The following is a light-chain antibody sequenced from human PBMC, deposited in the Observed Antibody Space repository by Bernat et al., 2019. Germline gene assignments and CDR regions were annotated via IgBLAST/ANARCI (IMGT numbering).Light chain of an antibody. J-gene: IGLJ3*02. Sequence: NFILTQPHSVSESPGKTVTISCTRSGGSITTNYVQWYQQRPGSSPTSVIYKDNQRSSGVPDRFSCSIDGTSNSAFLTISGLKTEDEADYFFHSYDILHQVFGRGTKLTVL. CDR2: KDN. CDR3: HSYDILHQV. CDR1: GGSITTNY. V-gene: IGLV6-57*01.